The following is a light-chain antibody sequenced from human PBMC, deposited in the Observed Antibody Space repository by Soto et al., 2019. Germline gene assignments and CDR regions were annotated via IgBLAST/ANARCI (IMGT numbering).Light chain of an antibody. CDR2: AAS. J-gene: IGKJ2*01. CDR3: QQIHSTSSYT. V-gene: IGKV1-39*01. Sequence: DIQMTQSPSSLSASVGDRVTITCRASQNIRNYLNWYQQRPGKTPNLLVYAASNLRSGVPSRFGGSGSGTDFTLTISSLQPEDFGTYYCQQIHSTSSYTFGQGSRVDVK. CDR1: QNIRNY.